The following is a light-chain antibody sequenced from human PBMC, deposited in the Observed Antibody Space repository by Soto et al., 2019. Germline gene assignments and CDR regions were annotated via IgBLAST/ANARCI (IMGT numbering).Light chain of an antibody. CDR3: AAWDGSLNVYV. CDR1: SSSIGSNS. CDR2: TNS. Sequence: QSVLTQPPSASGTPGQRVTISCSGSSSSIGSNSVNWYQQLPRTAPKVLIYTNSQRPSGVPDRFSGSKSGTSASLAISGLQPEDEAYYYCAAWDGSLNVYVFGTGTKLTVL. J-gene: IGLJ1*01. V-gene: IGLV1-44*01.